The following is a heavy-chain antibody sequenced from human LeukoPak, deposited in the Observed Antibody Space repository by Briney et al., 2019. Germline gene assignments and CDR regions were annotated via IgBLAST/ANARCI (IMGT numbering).Heavy chain of an antibody. CDR1: RFTFRSYA. CDR2: IRSKAYGGTT. J-gene: IGHJ3*02. Sequence: PGGSLRLSCVGSRFTFRSYAMSWVRQAPGKGLEWVGFIRSKAYGGTTDYAAPVKDRFTISRDDSKNTLFLQMNSLKTEDTAMYFCTTDRIVPASNAFDIWGQGTMVTVSS. D-gene: IGHD2-2*01. V-gene: IGHV3-15*01. CDR3: TTDRIVPASNAFDI.